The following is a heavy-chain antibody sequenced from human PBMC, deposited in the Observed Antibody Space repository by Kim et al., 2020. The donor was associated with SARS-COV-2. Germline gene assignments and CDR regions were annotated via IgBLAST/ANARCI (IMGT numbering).Heavy chain of an antibody. D-gene: IGHD3-10*01. J-gene: IGHJ6*01. CDR3: AKDGFGELGRELWGYYY. CDR1: GFTFSSYG. V-gene: IGHV3-30*18. CDR2: ISYDGSNK. Sequence: GGSLRLSCAASGFTFSSYGMHWVRQAPGKGLEWVAVISYDGSNKYYADSVKGRFTISRDNSKNTLYLQMNSLRAEDTAVYYCAKDGFGELGRELWGYYY.